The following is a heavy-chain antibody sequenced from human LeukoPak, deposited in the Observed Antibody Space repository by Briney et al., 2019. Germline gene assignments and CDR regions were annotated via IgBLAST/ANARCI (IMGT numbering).Heavy chain of an antibody. CDR1: GFTFSSYA. Sequence: GGSLRLSCAASGFTFSSYAMSWVRQAPGKGLEWVSAISGSGGSTYYADYVKGRFTISRDNSKNTLYLQMNSLRAEDTAVYYCAKDLIGAVAGPSVDYWGQGTLVTVSS. CDR2: ISGSGGST. V-gene: IGHV3-23*01. D-gene: IGHD6-19*01. CDR3: AKDLIGAVAGPSVDY. J-gene: IGHJ4*02.